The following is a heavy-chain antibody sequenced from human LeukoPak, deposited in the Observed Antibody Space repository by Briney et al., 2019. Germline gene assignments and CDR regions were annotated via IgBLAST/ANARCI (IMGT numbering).Heavy chain of an antibody. J-gene: IGHJ4*02. CDR1: GYTFTGYY. D-gene: IGHD6-6*01. CDR2: INPNSGGT. Sequence: ASVKVSCKASGYTFTGYYMHWVRQAPGQGLEWMGWINPNSGGTNYAQKFQGRVTMTRDTSISTAYMELSRLRSDDTAVYYCARAMSGYSSSSDFDYWGQGTLVAVSS. CDR3: ARAMSGYSSSSDFDY. V-gene: IGHV1-2*02.